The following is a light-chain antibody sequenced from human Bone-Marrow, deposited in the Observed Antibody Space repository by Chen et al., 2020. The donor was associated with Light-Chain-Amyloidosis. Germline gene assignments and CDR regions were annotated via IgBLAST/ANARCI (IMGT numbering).Light chain of an antibody. CDR3: NSRDSSGIHQV. Sequence: SSELTQDPAVSVALGQTVRITCQGDSLRNYYATWYQQKPGQAPLLVIYGKNNRPSGIPDRFSGSSSGNTASLTITGAQAEDEADYYCNSRDSSGIHQVFGGGTKLTVL. J-gene: IGLJ3*02. CDR2: GKN. V-gene: IGLV3-19*01. CDR1: SLRNYY.